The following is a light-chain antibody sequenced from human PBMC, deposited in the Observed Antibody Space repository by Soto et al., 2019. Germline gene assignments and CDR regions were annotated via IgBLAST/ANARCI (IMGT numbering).Light chain of an antibody. V-gene: IGKV1-5*03. J-gene: IGKJ1*01. Sequence: DIQMTQSPSTLSGSVGDRVTITCRASQTISSWLAWYQQKPGKAPKLLIYKASTLKSGVPSRFSRSRSGTEFTLTISSLQTADFAVYYCQHYNSYSEAFGQGTKVEPK. CDR1: QTISSW. CDR3: QHYNSYSEA. CDR2: KAS.